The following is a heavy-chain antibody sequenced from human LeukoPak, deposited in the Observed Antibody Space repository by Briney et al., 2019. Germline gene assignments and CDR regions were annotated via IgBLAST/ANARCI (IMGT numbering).Heavy chain of an antibody. CDR3: ARDSGYCSSTSCYDD. CDR2: ISSSGSYI. J-gene: IGHJ4*02. Sequence: GGSLRLSCAASGFTFSSYSMNWVRQAPGKGLEWVSSISSSGSYIYYADSVKGRFTISRDNAKNSLYLQMNSLRAEDTAVYYCARDSGYCSSTSCYDDWGQGTLVTVSS. CDR1: GFTFSSYS. V-gene: IGHV3-21*01. D-gene: IGHD2-2*01.